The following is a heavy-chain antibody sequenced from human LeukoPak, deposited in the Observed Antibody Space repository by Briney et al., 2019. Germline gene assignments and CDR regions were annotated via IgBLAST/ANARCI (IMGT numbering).Heavy chain of an antibody. CDR3: AKDHSSSSFQYYFDY. CDR1: GFTFSSYA. D-gene: IGHD6-13*01. Sequence: AGGSLRLSCGASGFTFSSYAMSWVRQAPGKGLEWVSAISGSGGSTYYADSVKGRFTISRDNSKNTLYLQMNSLRAEDTAVYYCAKDHSSSSFQYYFDYWGQGTLVTVSS. CDR2: ISGSGGST. V-gene: IGHV3-23*01. J-gene: IGHJ4*02.